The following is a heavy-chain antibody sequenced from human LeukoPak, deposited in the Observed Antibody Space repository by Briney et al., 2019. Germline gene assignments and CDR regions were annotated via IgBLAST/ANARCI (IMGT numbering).Heavy chain of an antibody. CDR3: ARVSGRILIWPQPFGDGLGV. D-gene: IGHD3-10*01. Sequence: GGSLRLSCAASGFTFSSYGMHWVRQAPGKGLEWVAVISNDESKKYYADSVKGRFTISRDNSKNTLSLQVSSLRAEDTAIYYCARVSGRILIWPQPFGDGLGVWGQGTTVTVSS. CDR1: GFTFSSYG. J-gene: IGHJ6*02. V-gene: IGHV3-30*03. CDR2: ISNDESKK.